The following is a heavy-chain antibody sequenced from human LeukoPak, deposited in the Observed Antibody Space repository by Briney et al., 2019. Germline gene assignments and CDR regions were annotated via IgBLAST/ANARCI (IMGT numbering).Heavy chain of an antibody. J-gene: IGHJ4*02. D-gene: IGHD4-17*01. Sequence: GGSLRLSCAASGFTFSSYAMSWVRQAPGKGLEWLSAISGSSGNTYYADSVKGRFTISRDNSKNTLYLQMNSLRAEDTAVYYCAKDGRVTRYYFGYWGQGTLVTASS. CDR2: ISGSSGNT. CDR1: GFTFSSYA. V-gene: IGHV3-23*01. CDR3: AKDGRVTRYYFGY.